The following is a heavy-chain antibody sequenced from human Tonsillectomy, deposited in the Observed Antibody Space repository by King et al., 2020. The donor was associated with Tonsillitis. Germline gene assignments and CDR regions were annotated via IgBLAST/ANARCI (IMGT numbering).Heavy chain of an antibody. Sequence: VQLVESGAEVKKPGSSVKVSCKASGGTFSSYAISWVRQAPGQGLEWMGGIIPIFGTANYAQKFQGRVTITADESTSTAYMELGSLRSEDTAVYYCAIFPHYYYGSGSKMYYFDYWGQGTLVTVSS. J-gene: IGHJ4*02. V-gene: IGHV1-69*01. D-gene: IGHD3-10*01. CDR3: AIFPHYYYGSGSKMYYFDY. CDR2: IIPIFGTA. CDR1: GGTFSSYA.